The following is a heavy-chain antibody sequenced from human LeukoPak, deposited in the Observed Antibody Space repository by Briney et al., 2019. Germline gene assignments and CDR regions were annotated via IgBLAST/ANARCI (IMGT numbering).Heavy chain of an antibody. CDR2: ITWNSGSI. CDR1: GFTFHNYA. Sequence: PGGSLRLSCAASGFTFHNYAMHWVRQAPGKGLEWVSDITWNSGSIGYADSVKGRFTISRDNSKNTLYLQMNSLRPEDTAVYYCARDQRSESYYPWGWFDPWGQGTLVTVSS. D-gene: IGHD1-26*01. J-gene: IGHJ5*02. CDR3: ARDQRSESYYPWGWFDP. V-gene: IGHV3-9*01.